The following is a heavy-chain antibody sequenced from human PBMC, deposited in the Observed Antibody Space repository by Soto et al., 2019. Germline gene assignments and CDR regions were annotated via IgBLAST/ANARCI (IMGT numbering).Heavy chain of an antibody. D-gene: IGHD3-10*01. V-gene: IGHV3-72*01. CDR2: SKNKADSYTT. J-gene: IGHJ4*02. CDR3: TVWGSGNDFGAA. CDR1: GFTFSDHY. Sequence: EVQLVESGGGLVQPGGSLRLSCAASGFTFSDHYMDWVRQAPGKGLEWVGRSKNKADSYTTEYAASVKGRFTISRDGSKNSLFLQLNSVKTEDKAVYYCTVWGSGNDFGAAWGQGILVTVSS.